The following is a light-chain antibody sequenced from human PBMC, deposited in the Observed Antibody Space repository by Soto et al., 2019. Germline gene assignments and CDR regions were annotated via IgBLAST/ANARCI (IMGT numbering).Light chain of an antibody. CDR2: AAS. CDR3: QQANRFPLT. J-gene: IGKJ4*01. V-gene: IGKV1D-12*01. Sequence: DFEMSRSPYYLTACVGDSYTISSRASQGISSWLAWYQQKPGKAPKLLIYAASSLQSGVPSRFSGSGSGPDFTLTISSLQPEDFATYYSQQANRFPLTFGGGTKVDIK. CDR1: QGISSW.